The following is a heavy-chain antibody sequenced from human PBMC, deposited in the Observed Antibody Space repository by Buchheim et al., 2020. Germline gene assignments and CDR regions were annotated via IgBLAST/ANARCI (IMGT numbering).Heavy chain of an antibody. D-gene: IGHD2/OR15-2a*01. CDR2: INEDGTEK. CDR1: GFTFRNYW. CDR3: AKHSIP. V-gene: IGHV3-7*03. Sequence: EVYLVESGGGLVQPGGSLRLSCAASGFTFRNYWMNWVRQAPGKGLEWVANINEDGTEKYYVDSVKGRFTISRDNAMSSVYLQMSSLRVEDTAVYYCAKHSIPWGQGTL. J-gene: IGHJ5*02.